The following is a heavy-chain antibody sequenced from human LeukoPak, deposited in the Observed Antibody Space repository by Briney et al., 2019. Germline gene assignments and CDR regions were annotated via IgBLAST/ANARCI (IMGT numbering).Heavy chain of an antibody. CDR1: GFSFRSYA. D-gene: IGHD3-22*01. V-gene: IGHV3-30*04. Sequence: PGGSLRLSCAASGFSFRSYAMHWVRQAPGKGLEWVAIISYDDGFNKHYADSVKGRFTISRDNSKSTVHLDVTSLRAEDTAVYYCARDLGQYYDTSDNWFDPWGQGTLVTVSS. CDR3: ARDLGQYYDTSDNWFDP. J-gene: IGHJ5*02. CDR2: ISYDDGFNK.